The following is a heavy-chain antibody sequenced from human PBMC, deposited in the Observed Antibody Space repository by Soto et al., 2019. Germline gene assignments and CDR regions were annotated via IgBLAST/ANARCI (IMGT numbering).Heavy chain of an antibody. CDR3: ARVGLWELLRYPDY. CDR1: GYTFTSYG. D-gene: IGHD1-26*01. J-gene: IGHJ4*02. Sequence: ASVQVSCKASGYTFTSYGISWVRQAPGQGLECMGWISAYNGNTNYAQKVQGRVTMTTDTSTSTAYMELRSLRSDDTAVYYCARVGLWELLRYPDYWGQGTLVTVSS. V-gene: IGHV1-18*01. CDR2: ISAYNGNT.